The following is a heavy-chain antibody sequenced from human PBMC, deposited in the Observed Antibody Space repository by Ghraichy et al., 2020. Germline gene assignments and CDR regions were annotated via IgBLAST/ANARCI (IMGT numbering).Heavy chain of an antibody. J-gene: IGHJ4*02. Sequence: ASVKVSCKASGYTFISYALHWVRQAPGQRLEWMGWINSANGNTKYSQKFQGRVTITRDTSASTVYMDMSSLRSEDTALYYCARAEGYSSRYSFNYWGQGTLVTVSS. D-gene: IGHD6-25*01. CDR3: ARAEGYSSRYSFNY. V-gene: IGHV1-3*01. CDR1: GYTFISYA. CDR2: INSANGNT.